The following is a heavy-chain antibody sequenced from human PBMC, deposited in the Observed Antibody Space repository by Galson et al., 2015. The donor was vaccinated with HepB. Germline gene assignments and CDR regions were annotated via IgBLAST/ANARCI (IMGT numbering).Heavy chain of an antibody. V-gene: IGHV3-23*01. CDR2: ISSGVAIT. J-gene: IGHJ4*02. CDR1: GFTFSSYG. Sequence: SLRLSCAASGFTFSSYGMTWVRQAPGKGLEWVAAISSGVAITHYADSVKGRFTISRDNSKKTLYLQMDSLRAEDTAVYYCAKDEVMVRGAPLDYWGQGTLVTVSS. D-gene: IGHD3-10*01. CDR3: AKDEVMVRGAPLDY.